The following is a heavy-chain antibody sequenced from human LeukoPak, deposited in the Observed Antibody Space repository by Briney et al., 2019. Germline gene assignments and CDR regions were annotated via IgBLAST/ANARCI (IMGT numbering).Heavy chain of an antibody. Sequence: SETLSLTCTVSGYSISSGYYWGWIRQPPGKGLEWIGEINHSGSTHYNPSLKSRVTISVDTSKNQFSLKLSSVTAADTAVYYCARPVGATKYGYYYYMDVWGKGTTVTISS. CDR1: GYSISSGYY. D-gene: IGHD1-26*01. J-gene: IGHJ6*03. CDR3: ARPVGATKYGYYYYMDV. V-gene: IGHV4-38-2*02. CDR2: INHSGST.